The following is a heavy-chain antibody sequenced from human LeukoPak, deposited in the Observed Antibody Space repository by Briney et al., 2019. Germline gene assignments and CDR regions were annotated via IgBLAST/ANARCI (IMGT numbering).Heavy chain of an antibody. CDR1: GFTFSSYG. D-gene: IGHD4-11*01. J-gene: IGHJ4*02. Sequence: PGGSLRLSCAASGFTFSSYGMHWVRQAPGKGLEWVAFIRYDGSNKYYADSVKGRFTISRDNSKNTLYLQMNSLRAEDTAVYYCAKDGMTTVTTRGDYWGQGTLVTVSS. CDR3: AKDGMTTVTTRGDY. CDR2: IRYDGSNK. V-gene: IGHV3-30*02.